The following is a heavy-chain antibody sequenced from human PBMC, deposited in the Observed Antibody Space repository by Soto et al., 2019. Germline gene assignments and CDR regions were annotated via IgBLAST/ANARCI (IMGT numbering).Heavy chain of an antibody. D-gene: IGHD7-27*01. Sequence: SETLSLTCSVFGGSMSPYYWSWIRQSPGKGLEWIGNIYYRGNTNYNPSLESRVTISIDTSKNQFSLKLNSLTAADTAVYYCARHSKKTGDFDYYYGMDVWGQGTTVTVT. J-gene: IGHJ6*02. CDR2: IYYRGNT. V-gene: IGHV4-59*08. CDR3: ARHSKKTGDFDYYYGMDV. CDR1: GGSMSPYY.